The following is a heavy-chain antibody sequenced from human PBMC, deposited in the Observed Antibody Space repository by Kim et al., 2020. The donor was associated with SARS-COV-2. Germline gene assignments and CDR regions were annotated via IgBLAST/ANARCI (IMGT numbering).Heavy chain of an antibody. CDR2: IGNNT. J-gene: IGHJ4*02. Sequence: GGSLRLSCAASGFTFSSIAMSWFRQAPGKGLEWVSTIGNNTYYADSVKGRFTGSRNNCENTQYLQLNSLRAENTALSAVTNSRGGGIGHSRHFDHWGEAT. CDR1: GFTFSSIA. V-gene: IGHV3-23*01. D-gene: IGHD3-10*01. CDR3: TNSRGGGIGHSRHFDH.